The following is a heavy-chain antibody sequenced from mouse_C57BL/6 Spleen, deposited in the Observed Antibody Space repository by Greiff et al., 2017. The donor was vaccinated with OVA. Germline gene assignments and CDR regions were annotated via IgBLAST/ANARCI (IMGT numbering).Heavy chain of an antibody. CDR2: IYPRSGNT. Sequence: VQRVESGAELARPGASVKLSCKASGYTFTSYGISWVKQRTGQGLEWIGEIYPRSGNTYYNEKFKGKATLTADKSSSTAYMELRSLTSEDSAVYFCARSIYYGSSSYYFDYWGQGTTLTVSS. CDR1: GYTFTSYG. CDR3: ARSIYYGSSSYYFDY. V-gene: IGHV1-81*01. J-gene: IGHJ2*01. D-gene: IGHD1-1*01.